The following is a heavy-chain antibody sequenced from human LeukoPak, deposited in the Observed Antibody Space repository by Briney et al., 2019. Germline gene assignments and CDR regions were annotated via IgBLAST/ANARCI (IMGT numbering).Heavy chain of an antibody. CDR3: ARLREIPVFGVVTKSTSYFDY. CDR2: IKQDGSEK. CDR1: GFTFSSYW. Sequence: GGSLRLSCAASGFTFSSYWMSWVRQAPGKGLEWVANIKQDGSEKYYVDSVKGRFTISKYNAKNSLYMQMNSLRAEDTAVYYCARLREIPVFGVVTKSTSYFDYWGQGTLVTVSS. D-gene: IGHD3-3*01. V-gene: IGHV3-7*01. J-gene: IGHJ4*02.